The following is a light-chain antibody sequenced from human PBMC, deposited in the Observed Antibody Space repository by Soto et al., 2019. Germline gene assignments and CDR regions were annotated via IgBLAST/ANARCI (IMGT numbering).Light chain of an antibody. CDR2: RNN. V-gene: IGLV1-47*01. J-gene: IGLJ2*01. Sequence: QSVLTQPPSASGTPGQTVTISCSGASSNIEVNYVYWYQKLPGTAPRLLIYRNNQRPSGVPDRFSGSKSGTSASLAISALRSEDEADYYCTVWDDSLRGRLFGGGTKVTVL. CDR3: TVWDDSLRGRL. CDR1: SSNIEVNY.